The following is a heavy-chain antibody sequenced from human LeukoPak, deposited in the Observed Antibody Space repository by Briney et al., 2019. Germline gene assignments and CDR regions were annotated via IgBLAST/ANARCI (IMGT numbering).Heavy chain of an antibody. CDR1: GFTFSSYS. CDR3: AKMKGHPLPKYYMDV. J-gene: IGHJ6*01. Sequence: GGSLRLSCAASGFTFSSYSMNWVRQAPGKGLEWVSSISSSSSYIYYADSVKGRFTISRDNAKNSLYLEMNSLRAEDTAIYYCAKMKGHPLPKYYMDVWGQGTTVTVSS. CDR2: ISSSSSYI. V-gene: IGHV3-21*04. D-gene: IGHD1-26*01.